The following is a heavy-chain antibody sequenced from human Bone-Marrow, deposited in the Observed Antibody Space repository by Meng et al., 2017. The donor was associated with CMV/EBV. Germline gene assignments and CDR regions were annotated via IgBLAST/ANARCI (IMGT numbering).Heavy chain of an antibody. D-gene: IGHD3-9*01. J-gene: IGHJ4*02. CDR1: GYSFINYG. CDR2: ISGYNGNT. V-gene: IGHV1-18*01. Sequence: ASVKVSCKASGYSFINYGISWVRQAPGQGHEWMGWISGYNGNTNYAQKLQGRVTMTRDTSTSTVYMELSSLRSEDTAVYYCARDMYDILTGYVFDYWGQGTLVTVSS. CDR3: ARDMYDILTGYVFDY.